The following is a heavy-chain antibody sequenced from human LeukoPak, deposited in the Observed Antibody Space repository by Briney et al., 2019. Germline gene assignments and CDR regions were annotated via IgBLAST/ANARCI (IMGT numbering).Heavy chain of an antibody. CDR3: VRDGYSYGFMLAFDI. D-gene: IGHD5-18*01. CDR1: GFTFSGYW. Sequence: GGSLRFSCAASGFTFSGYWMHWVRQAPGKGLVWVSRINSDGSSTSYADSVKGRFTISRDSAKNTLYLQMNSLRAEDTAVYYCVRDGYSYGFMLAFDIWGVGTWVSVSS. J-gene: IGHJ3*02. V-gene: IGHV3-74*01. CDR2: INSDGSST.